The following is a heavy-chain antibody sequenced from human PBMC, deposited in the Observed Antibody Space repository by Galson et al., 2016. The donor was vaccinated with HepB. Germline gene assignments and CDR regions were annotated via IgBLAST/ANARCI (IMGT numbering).Heavy chain of an antibody. CDR1: GDAFAFT. CDR2: IVPFLATA. CDR3: ARVPRGYFDY. D-gene: IGHD3-10*01. Sequence: SVKVSCKASGDAFAFTFSWVRQAPGHGLEWKGGIVPFLATANYAQKFQGRLTITADTSTSTTYMELSSLRSEDTAIYYCARVPRGYFDYWGPGTLVTVSS. J-gene: IGHJ4*02. V-gene: IGHV1-69*06.